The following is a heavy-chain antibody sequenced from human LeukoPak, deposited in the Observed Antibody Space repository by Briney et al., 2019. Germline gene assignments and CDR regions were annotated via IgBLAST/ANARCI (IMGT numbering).Heavy chain of an antibody. Sequence: GGSLRLSCAASGFTFSDYYMSWIRQAPGKGLEWVSYISSSGSTIYYADSVKGRFTISRDNAKNSLYLQMNSLRAEDTAVYYFAREPQVDYGGNSGDVDYWGQGTLVTVSS. CDR1: GFTFSDYY. CDR2: ISSSGSTI. D-gene: IGHD4-23*01. V-gene: IGHV3-11*04. J-gene: IGHJ4*02. CDR3: AREPQVDYGGNSGDVDY.